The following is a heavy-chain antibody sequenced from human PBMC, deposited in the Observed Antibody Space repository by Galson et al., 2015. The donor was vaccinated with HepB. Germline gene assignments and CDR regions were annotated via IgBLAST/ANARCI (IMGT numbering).Heavy chain of an antibody. Sequence: SLRLSCAASGFTFDNYAMSWVRQAPGKGLEWVSAIGGSGFSTYYADSVKGRVTISRDNSKNTLYLQMNSLRVEDTAVYYCAKDRAAAGTPPDHWGQGTLVTVSS. CDR1: GFTFDNYA. J-gene: IGHJ5*02. D-gene: IGHD6-13*01. V-gene: IGHV3-23*01. CDR3: AKDRAAAGTPPDH. CDR2: IGGSGFST.